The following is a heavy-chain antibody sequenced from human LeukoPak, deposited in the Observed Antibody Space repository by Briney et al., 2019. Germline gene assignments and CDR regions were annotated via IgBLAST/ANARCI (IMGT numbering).Heavy chain of an antibody. CDR2: IWYDGSNK. CDR3: ARDQYSSYGSCGYYSYYFDY. J-gene: IGHJ4*02. D-gene: IGHD3-22*01. CDR1: GSTLSSYC. Sequence: GRSLRLSCAVSGSTLSSYCMHWVRQAPGNGREWVAVIWYDGSNKYYADSVKGRFTISRDKSKNTLYLQMNRLRAEDTAVYYCARDQYSSYGSCGYYSYYFDYWGQGTLVTVSS. V-gene: IGHV3-33*01.